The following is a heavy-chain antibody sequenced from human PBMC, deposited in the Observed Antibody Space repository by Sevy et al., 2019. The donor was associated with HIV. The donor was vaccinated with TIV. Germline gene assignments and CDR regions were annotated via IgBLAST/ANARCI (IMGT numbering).Heavy chain of an antibody. CDR1: GFTFSNYA. D-gene: IGHD6-19*01. CDR2: LSGIDGRT. CDR3: AKTPHWHSTGSGYFDY. Sequence: GGSLRLSCAASGFTFSNYAMSWVRQAPVKGLEWVSTLSGIDGRTYYPDSVKGRFTMSRDTSKNTLYLEMNSLRAEDTAIYYCAKTPHWHSTGSGYFDYWGHGSLVTVSS. J-gene: IGHJ4*01. V-gene: IGHV3-23*01.